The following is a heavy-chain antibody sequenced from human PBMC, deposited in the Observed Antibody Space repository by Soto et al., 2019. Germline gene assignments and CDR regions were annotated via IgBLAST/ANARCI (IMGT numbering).Heavy chain of an antibody. D-gene: IGHD3-10*02. CDR1: GVSISSNVW. CDR2: IYHSGGI. V-gene: IGHV4-4*02. J-gene: IGHJ2*01. CDR3: ARLVRVVVNEEVHWTFDL. Sequence: SATLALTGGVSGVSISSNVWWSWVRQSPWQRLEWIAEIYHSGGITYNPSLKSRATISVDRSKNQFSLELKSLTAADTAMYFCARLVRVVVNEEVHWTFDLWGRGTQVTVSS.